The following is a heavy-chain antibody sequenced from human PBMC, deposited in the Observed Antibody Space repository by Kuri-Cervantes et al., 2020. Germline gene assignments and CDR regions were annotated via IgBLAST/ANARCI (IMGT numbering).Heavy chain of an antibody. J-gene: IGHJ4*02. CDR1: GGTFSSYA. D-gene: IGHD5-24*01. Sequence: ASVKVSCKASGGTFSSYAISWVRQAPGQGLEWMGWINTNTGNPTYAQGFTGRFVFSLDTSVSTAYLQISSLKAEDTAVYYCARDSRGVATINHRGQGTLVTVSS. V-gene: IGHV7-4-1*02. CDR3: ARDSRGVATINH. CDR2: INTNTGNP.